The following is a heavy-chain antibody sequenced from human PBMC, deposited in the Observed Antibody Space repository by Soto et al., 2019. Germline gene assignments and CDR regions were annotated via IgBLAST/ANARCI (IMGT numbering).Heavy chain of an antibody. D-gene: IGHD2-2*01. CDR1: GGTFSSYA. Sequence: GASVKVSCKASGGTFSSYAISWVRQAPGQGLEWMGGIIPIFGTANYAQKFQGRVTITADESTSTAYMELSSLRSEDTAVYYCARGVPATPYYFDYWGQGTLVTVSS. CDR2: IIPIFGTA. V-gene: IGHV1-69*13. J-gene: IGHJ4*02. CDR3: ARGVPATPYYFDY.